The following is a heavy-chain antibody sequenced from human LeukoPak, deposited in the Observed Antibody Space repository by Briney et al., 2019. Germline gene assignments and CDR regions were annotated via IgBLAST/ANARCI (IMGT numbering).Heavy chain of an antibody. D-gene: IGHD4-11*01. CDR3: ATKRMYSKFDYYYYYTDV. J-gene: IGHJ6*03. Sequence: SGKVSCKASGRTFSSYAISWVRQAPGQGLEWMGGIIPIFGTANYAQKFQGRVTITADESTSTAYMELSSLRSEDTAVYYCATKRMYSKFDYYYYYTDVCGKGTTVTVSS. V-gene: IGHV1-69*13. CDR2: IIPIFGTA. CDR1: GRTFSSYA.